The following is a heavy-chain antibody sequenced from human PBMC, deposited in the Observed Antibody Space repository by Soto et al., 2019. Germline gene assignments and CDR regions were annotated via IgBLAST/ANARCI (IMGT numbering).Heavy chain of an antibody. J-gene: IGHJ1*01. CDR1: GFTVSSYA. V-gene: IGHV3-23*01. D-gene: IGHD2-15*01. CDR2: ISGSGGSGST. Sequence: GGSLRLSCAASGFTVSSYAMSWVRQAPGKGLEWVSSISGSGGSGSTYYADSVKGRFTISRDNSKNTLYLQMNSLRAEDTAVYYCAKDWWGDPAYEYFQHWGQGTLVTVSS. CDR3: AKDWWGDPAYEYFQH.